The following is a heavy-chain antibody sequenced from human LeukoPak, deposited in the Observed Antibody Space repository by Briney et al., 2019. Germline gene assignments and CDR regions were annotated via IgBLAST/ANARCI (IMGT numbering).Heavy chain of an antibody. CDR1: GFTFSSYG. J-gene: IGHJ4*02. V-gene: IGHV3-30*02. CDR2: IRYDGSNK. D-gene: IGHD2-15*01. CDR3: AKDVGLGCSGGSCYSRLDY. Sequence: GGSLRLSCAASGFTFSSYGMHWVRQAPGKGLEWVAFIRYDGSNKYYADSVKGRFTISRDNSKNTLYLQVSSLRAEDTAVYYCAKDVGLGCSGGSCYSRLDYWGQGTLVTVSS.